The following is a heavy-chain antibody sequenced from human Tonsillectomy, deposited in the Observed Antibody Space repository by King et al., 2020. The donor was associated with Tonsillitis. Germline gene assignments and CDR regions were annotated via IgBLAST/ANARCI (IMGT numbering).Heavy chain of an antibody. CDR2: SRSKNKGYTT. CDR3: AIFRRTWGY. CDR1: GFTFSDHD. D-gene: IGHD3-16*01. Sequence: QLVQSGGGLVQPGGSLRLSCTASGFTFSDHDMDWVRQAPGKGLEWVGRSRSKNKGYTTAYAASVKGRFTISRDASMNSLYLQLNSLKTEDTAVYYCAIFRRTWGYWGQGTLVTVSS. J-gene: IGHJ4*02. V-gene: IGHV3-72*01.